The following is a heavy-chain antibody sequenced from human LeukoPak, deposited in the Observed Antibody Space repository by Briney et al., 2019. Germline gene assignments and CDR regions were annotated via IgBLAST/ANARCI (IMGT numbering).Heavy chain of an antibody. CDR1: GDSMSSYY. D-gene: IGHD6-13*01. J-gene: IGHJ4*02. V-gene: IGHV4-59*01. CDR3: ARAASWYSVFDS. CDR2: IYYSGST. Sequence: SETLSPTCSVSGDSMSSYYWNWIRQPPGKGLEWIGNIYYSGSTDYNPSLKSRVTISVDTSKNQFSLKLSSVTAADTAVYFCARAASWYSVFDSWGQGTLVTVSS.